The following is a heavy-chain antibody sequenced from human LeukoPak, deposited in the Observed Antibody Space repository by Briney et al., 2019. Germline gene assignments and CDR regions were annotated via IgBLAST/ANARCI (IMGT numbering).Heavy chain of an antibody. Sequence: ASVKVSCTASGYTFTSYGISWVRQAPGQGLEWMGWISAYNGNTNYAQKLQGRVTMTTDTSTSTAYMELRSLRSDDTAVYYCARVRPMGYYDSSGYYDYWGQGTLVTVSS. CDR1: GYTFTSYG. CDR3: ARVRPMGYYDSSGYYDY. D-gene: IGHD3-22*01. J-gene: IGHJ4*02. CDR2: ISAYNGNT. V-gene: IGHV1-18*01.